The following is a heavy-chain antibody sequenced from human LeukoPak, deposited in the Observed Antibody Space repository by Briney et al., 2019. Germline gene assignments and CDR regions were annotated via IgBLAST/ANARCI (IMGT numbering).Heavy chain of an antibody. CDR3: AGSRGYSYGYPRYYYGMDV. J-gene: IGHJ6*02. V-gene: IGHV1-69*13. CDR2: IIPIFGTA. Sequence: SVTVSCTASGGTFSSYAISWVRQAPGQGLEWMGGIIPIFGTANYAQKFQGRVTITADESTSTAYMELSSLRSEDTAVYYCAGSRGYSYGYPRYYYGMDVWGQGTTVTVSS. D-gene: IGHD5-18*01. CDR1: GGTFSSYA.